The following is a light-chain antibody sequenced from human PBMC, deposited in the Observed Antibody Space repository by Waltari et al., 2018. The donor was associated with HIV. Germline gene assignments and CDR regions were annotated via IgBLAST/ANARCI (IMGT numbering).Light chain of an antibody. Sequence: EIVLTQSPATLSLSPGERATLSCRASQSVSSYLAWYQQKPGQAPRLLIYDASNRATGIPARFSGSGSGTDFTLTISSLEPEDFAVYYCQQRSNLRAFSGGTKVEIK. J-gene: IGKJ4*01. CDR3: QQRSNLRA. CDR1: QSVSSY. CDR2: DAS. V-gene: IGKV3-11*01.